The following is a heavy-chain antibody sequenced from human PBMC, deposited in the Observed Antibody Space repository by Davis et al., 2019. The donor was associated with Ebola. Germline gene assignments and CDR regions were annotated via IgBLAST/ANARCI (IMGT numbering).Heavy chain of an antibody. D-gene: IGHD3-22*01. CDR3: ARDRADYYDSSGYYNYLDP. Sequence: ASVKVSCKASGFTLSDYYIHWVRQAPGQGLEWMGWINPKSGGTKYAQQFEGRVIMTRDTSINTAFMELGRLTSDDTAVYYCARDRADYYDSSGYYNYLDPWGQGTLVTVSS. CDR1: GFTLSDYY. J-gene: IGHJ5*02. CDR2: INPKSGGT. V-gene: IGHV1-2*02.